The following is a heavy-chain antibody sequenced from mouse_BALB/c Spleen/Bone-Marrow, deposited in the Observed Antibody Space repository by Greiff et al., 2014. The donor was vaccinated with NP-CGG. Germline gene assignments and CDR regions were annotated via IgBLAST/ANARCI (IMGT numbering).Heavy chain of an antibody. Sequence: VQLQQSGAGLVKPGASVKLSCTASGFNIKDTYMHWVKQRPEQGLEWIGRIDPANGNTKYDPKFQGKATITADTSSNTAYLQRSSLTSEDTAVYYCAMYYYGSSLFAYWGQGTLVTVSA. D-gene: IGHD1-1*01. CDR1: GFNIKDTY. CDR3: AMYYYGSSLFAY. CDR2: IDPANGNT. V-gene: IGHV14-3*02. J-gene: IGHJ3*01.